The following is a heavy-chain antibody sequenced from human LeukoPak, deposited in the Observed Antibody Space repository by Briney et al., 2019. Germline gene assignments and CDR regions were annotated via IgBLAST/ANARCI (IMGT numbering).Heavy chain of an antibody. CDR2: ISSSGSTI. J-gene: IGHJ4*02. D-gene: IGHD2-2*01. V-gene: IGHV3-11*01. Sequence: GGSLRLSCAASGFTFSDYYMSWIRQAPGKGLEWVSYISSSGSTIYYADSVKGRFTISRDNAKNSLYLQMNSLRAEDTAVYYCAKGVVPAAEYYFDYWGQGTLVTVSS. CDR1: GFTFSDYY. CDR3: AKGVVPAAEYYFDY.